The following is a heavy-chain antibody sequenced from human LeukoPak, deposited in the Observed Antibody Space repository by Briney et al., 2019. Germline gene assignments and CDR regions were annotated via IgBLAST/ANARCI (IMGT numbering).Heavy chain of an antibody. Sequence: GESLTISCQGSGYSFTSYWIGWVREMPGKGLEWMGIIYPGDSDTRYSPSFQGQVTISADKSISTAYLQWSSLKASDTAMYFCAKLRSTYHFDYWGQGTLVTVSS. D-gene: IGHD2-2*01. CDR3: AKLRSTYHFDY. J-gene: IGHJ4*02. CDR2: IYPGDSDT. V-gene: IGHV5-51*01. CDR1: GYSFTSYW.